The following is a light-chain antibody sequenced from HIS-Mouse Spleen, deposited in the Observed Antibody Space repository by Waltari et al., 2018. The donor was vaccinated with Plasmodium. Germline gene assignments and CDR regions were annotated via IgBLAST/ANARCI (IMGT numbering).Light chain of an antibody. CDR3: QQYYSYLLT. V-gene: IGKV1-8*01. CDR2: ASS. Sequence: AIRMTQSPSSFSASTGDRVTITCRASQGISSYLAWYQQKPGKAPKLLIYASSTLQSWVPSRFIGSGSVTDFTLTISCLQSEDFATYYCQQYYSYLLTFGGGTKVEIK. J-gene: IGKJ4*01. CDR1: QGISSY.